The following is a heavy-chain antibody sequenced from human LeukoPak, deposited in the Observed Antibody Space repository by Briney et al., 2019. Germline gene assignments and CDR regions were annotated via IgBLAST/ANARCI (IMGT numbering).Heavy chain of an antibody. CDR2: INAGNGNA. D-gene: IGHD3-10*01. J-gene: IGHJ4*02. CDR1: GYTFTSYA. V-gene: IGHV1-3*01. Sequence: GASVKVSCEASGYTFTSYAMHWVRQAPGQRLEWMGWINAGNGNAKYSQKFQGRVTITRDTSASTAYMELSSLRSEDTAVYYCARDLDFYGSGSYVYWGQGTLVTVSS. CDR3: ARDLDFYGSGSYVY.